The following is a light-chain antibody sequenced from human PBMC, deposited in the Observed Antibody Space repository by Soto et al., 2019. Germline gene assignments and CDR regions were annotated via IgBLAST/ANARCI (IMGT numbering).Light chain of an antibody. CDR2: GAS. Sequence: DIQLTQSPSFLSASVGDRVTITCRTSQDISSFLAWYQQKPGKAPNLLIYGASTLQSGVPSRFSGSGSGTEFTLTSSSLQPEDFATYYCQQLNSYPQFGQGTRVDIK. CDR3: QQLNSYPQ. CDR1: QDISSF. V-gene: IGKV1-9*01. J-gene: IGKJ5*01.